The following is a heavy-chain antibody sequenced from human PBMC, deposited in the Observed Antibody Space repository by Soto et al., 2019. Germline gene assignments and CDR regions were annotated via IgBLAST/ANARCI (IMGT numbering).Heavy chain of an antibody. J-gene: IGHJ5*02. D-gene: IGHD3-10*02. V-gene: IGHV5-51*01. CDR1: GYTFTDYW. CDR2: IYPGDSDT. Sequence: PGESLKISCKGYGYTFTDYWIGWVRQMPGKGLELIGLIYPGDSDTRYSPSFQGRVTISADKSISTAFLQWSSLRASDTAMYYCASHKTVVRGPLSSNWYDPWGQGTRVAVSS. CDR3: ASHKTVVRGPLSSNWYDP.